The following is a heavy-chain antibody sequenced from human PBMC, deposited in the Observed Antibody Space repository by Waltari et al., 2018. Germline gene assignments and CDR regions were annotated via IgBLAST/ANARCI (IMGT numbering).Heavy chain of an antibody. CDR1: GYSISRGYW. D-gene: IGHD1-26*01. CDR2: IYYSGSI. V-gene: IGHV4-38-2*02. J-gene: IGHJ5*02. CDR3: ANNEWGLPVS. Sequence: QVQLQESGPGLVKPSETLSLTCSVSGYSISRGYWWGWIRQPPGKGLEWIASIYYSGSIEYNPSLRSRVTISADTSKNQFSLRLTSVTAADTAVYYCANNEWGLPVSWGQGTVVTVSS.